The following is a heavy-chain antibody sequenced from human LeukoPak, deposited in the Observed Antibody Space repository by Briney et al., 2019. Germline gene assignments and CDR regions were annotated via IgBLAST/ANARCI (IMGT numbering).Heavy chain of an antibody. J-gene: IGHJ5*02. CDR1: GVSISSSNSY. CDR3: ARGIGAAAP. D-gene: IGHD6-13*01. Sequence: SETLSLTCTVSGVSISSSNSYWGWIRQPPGKGLEWIGGVYHSGSTYYNPSLKSRVTISVDTSKNQFSLKLSSVTATDTAVYYCARGIGAAAPWGQGTLVTVSS. V-gene: IGHV4-39*01. CDR2: VYHSGST.